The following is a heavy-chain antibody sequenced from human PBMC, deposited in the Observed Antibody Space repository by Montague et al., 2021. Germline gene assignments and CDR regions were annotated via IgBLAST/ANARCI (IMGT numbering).Heavy chain of an antibody. CDR1: GFTVSSNY. V-gene: IGHV3-53*01. D-gene: IGHD1-20*01. CDR3: AKANRGYNWNYFEY. Sequence: SLRLSCSASGFTVSSNYMSWVRQAPGQGLEWVSLIYSSGNTNYADSVKDRFTISRDNSKNMAYLQMNSLRAEDTAVYYCAKANRGYNWNYFEYWGQGTLVIVSS. CDR2: IYSSGNT. J-gene: IGHJ4*02.